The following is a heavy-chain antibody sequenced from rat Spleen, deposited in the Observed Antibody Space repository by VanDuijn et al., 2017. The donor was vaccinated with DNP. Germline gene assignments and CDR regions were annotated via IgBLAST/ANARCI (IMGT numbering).Heavy chain of an antibody. V-gene: IGHV2-15*01. CDR3: ARNYYDGSYRFAY. Sequence: WVRQPPGKGLEWVGAIWSGGSTDYNSALKSRLSISRDTSKSQVLLKMNSLQTEDTAMYFCARNYYDGSYRFAYWGQGTLVTVSS. J-gene: IGHJ3*01. D-gene: IGHD1-12*02. CDR2: IWSGGST.